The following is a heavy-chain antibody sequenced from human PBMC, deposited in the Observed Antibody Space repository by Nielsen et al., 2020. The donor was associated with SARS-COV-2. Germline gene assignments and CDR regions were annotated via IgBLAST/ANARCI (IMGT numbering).Heavy chain of an antibody. J-gene: IGHJ4*01. CDR1: GFTFSSYA. V-gene: IGHV3-23*01. Sequence: SCAASGFTFSSYAMSWVRQAPGKGLEWVSGIGGGGGRTNYADSVKGRFSISRDNSKNTLHLQMNSLRAEDTAVYFCARALFSAAGTLGYWGHGTLVTVSA. CDR3: ARALFSAAGTLGY. CDR2: IGGGGGRT. D-gene: IGHD6-13*01.